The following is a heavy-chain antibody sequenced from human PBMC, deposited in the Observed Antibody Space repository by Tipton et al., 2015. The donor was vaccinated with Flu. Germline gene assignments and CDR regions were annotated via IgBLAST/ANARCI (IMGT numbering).Heavy chain of an antibody. Sequence: VQLVQSGVAVKKPGDSLKISCKASGYRFTTSWIGWVRQMSGKGLEWMGIIYPGDSDTRYSPSFQGQVTISADKSISTAYLQWSTLKASDTAMYYCVRHKYSLDAFDIWGQGTMVTVSS. J-gene: IGHJ3*02. D-gene: IGHD5-18*01. CDR3: VRHKYSLDAFDI. CDR1: GYRFTTSW. V-gene: IGHV5-51*01. CDR2: IYPGDSDT.